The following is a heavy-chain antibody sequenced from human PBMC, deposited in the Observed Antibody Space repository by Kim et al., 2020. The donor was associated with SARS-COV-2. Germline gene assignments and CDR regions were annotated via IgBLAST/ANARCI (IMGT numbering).Heavy chain of an antibody. J-gene: IGHJ4*02. CDR2: IYYSGST. CDR3: ARESFGDYDSSGYYFDY. V-gene: IGHV4-31*03. CDR1: GGSISSGGYY. Sequence: SETLSLTCTVSGGSISSGGYYWSWIRQHPGKGLEWIGYIYYSGSTYYNPSLKSRVTISVDTSKNQFSLKLSSVTAADMAVYYCARESFGDYDSSGYYFDYWGQGTLVTVSS. D-gene: IGHD3-22*01.